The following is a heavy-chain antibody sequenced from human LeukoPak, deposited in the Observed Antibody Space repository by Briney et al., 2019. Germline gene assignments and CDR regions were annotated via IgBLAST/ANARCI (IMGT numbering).Heavy chain of an antibody. D-gene: IGHD2-2*01. CDR3: GRVHCSTNSCYDYYDYYMDV. CDR1: GIRFDDYS. J-gene: IGHJ6*03. CDR2: INWDGAST. V-gene: IGHV3-20*04. Sequence: GGSLRLSCAASGIRFDDYSMNWVRHVPGKGLEWVAGINWDGASTGYRDSMKGRFTISRDNGKNSLYLQMNSLRVEDTAVYYCGRVHCSTNSCYDYYDYYMDVSGKGTTVTVSS.